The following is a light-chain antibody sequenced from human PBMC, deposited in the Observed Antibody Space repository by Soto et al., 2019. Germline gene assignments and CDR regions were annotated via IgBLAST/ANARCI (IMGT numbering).Light chain of an antibody. CDR1: GSDGGGYNY. J-gene: IGLJ1*01. CDR3: SSYTSTSTRV. Sequence: QSVVTQPASVSGSPGQTITISCTGTGSDGGGYNYVAWYQQHPGKAPKHMIYEVSNRPSGVSNRFSGSRSGNTASLTISGLQAEDENDYYCSSYTSTSTRVFGTGTNLTVL. CDR2: EVS. V-gene: IGLV2-14*01.